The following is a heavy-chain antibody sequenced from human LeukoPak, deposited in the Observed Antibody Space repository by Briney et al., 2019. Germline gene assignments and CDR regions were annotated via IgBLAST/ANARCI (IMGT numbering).Heavy chain of an antibody. J-gene: IGHJ4*02. CDR2: INWNGGST. CDR3: ARVAYYYDSSGGGLDY. V-gene: IGHV3-20*04. CDR1: RFTFDDYG. Sequence: PGGSLRLSCAASRFTFDDYGMSWVSQAPGKGLEWVSGINWNGGSTGYADSVKGRFTISRDNAKNSPYLQMNSLRGEDTALYYCARVAYYYDSSGGGLDYWGQGTLVTVSS. D-gene: IGHD3-22*01.